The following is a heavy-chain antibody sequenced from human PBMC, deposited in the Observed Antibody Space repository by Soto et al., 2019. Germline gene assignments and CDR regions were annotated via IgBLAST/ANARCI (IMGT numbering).Heavy chain of an antibody. D-gene: IGHD3-3*01. Sequence: QITLKECGPTLVKPTQTLTLTCTFSGFSLTTSGVGVGWIRQPPGKALEWLALIYWNDDKRIAPSLKSRLTITKDTSRNQVVLTLTDMDPVDTATYYCAHTSLFWDGAKFWGLGALVTVSS. CDR3: AHTSLFWDGAKF. CDR1: GFSLTTSGVG. CDR2: IYWNDDK. J-gene: IGHJ4*02. V-gene: IGHV2-5*01.